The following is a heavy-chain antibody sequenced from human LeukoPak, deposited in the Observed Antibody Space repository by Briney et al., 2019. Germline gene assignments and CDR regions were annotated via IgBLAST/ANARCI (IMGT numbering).Heavy chain of an antibody. D-gene: IGHD6-19*01. V-gene: IGHV3-30-3*01. CDR1: GFTFSSYA. Sequence: GRSVRLSCAASGFTFSSYAMHWVRQAPGKGLEWVAVISYDGSNKYYADSVKGRFTISRDNSKNTLYLQMNSLRAEDTAVYYCARDPVAGTGGYFDYWGQGTLVTVSS. CDR3: ARDPVAGTGGYFDY. CDR2: ISYDGSNK. J-gene: IGHJ4*02.